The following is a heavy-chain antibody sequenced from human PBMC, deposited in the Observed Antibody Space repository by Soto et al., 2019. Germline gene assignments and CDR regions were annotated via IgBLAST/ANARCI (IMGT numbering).Heavy chain of an antibody. CDR1: GGTFSSYA. D-gene: IGHD3-22*01. CDR2: IIPIFGTA. CDR3: ARDDSSGYYYLDY. V-gene: IGHV1-69*06. Sequence: ASVKVSCKASGGTFSSYAISWVRQAPGQGLEWMGGIIPIFGTANYAQKFQGRVTITADKSTSTAYMELSSLRSEDTAVYYCARDDSSGYYYLDYWGQGTLVTVSS. J-gene: IGHJ4*02.